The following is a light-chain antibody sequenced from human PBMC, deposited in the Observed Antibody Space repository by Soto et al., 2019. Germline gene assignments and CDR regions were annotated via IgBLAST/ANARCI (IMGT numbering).Light chain of an antibody. CDR2: ANS. Sequence: QSVLTQPPSVSGAPGQRVTISCTGSSSNIGAGYDVHWYQQLPGTAPKLLIYANSNRPSGVPDRFSGSKSGTSASLAITGLQAGDEADYYCQSYDSSLSGFWVFGGGTKVTVL. J-gene: IGLJ3*02. CDR3: QSYDSSLSGFWV. V-gene: IGLV1-40*01. CDR1: SSNIGAGYD.